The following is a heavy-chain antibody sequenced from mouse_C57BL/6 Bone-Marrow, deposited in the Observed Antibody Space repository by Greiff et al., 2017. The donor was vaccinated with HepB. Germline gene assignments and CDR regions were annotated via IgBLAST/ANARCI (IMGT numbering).Heavy chain of an antibody. V-gene: IGHV1-74*01. CDR2: IHPSDSDT. CDR1: GYTFTSYW. CDR3: ARAPSYYGSFDY. Sequence: QVQLQQSGAELVKPGASVKVSCKASGYTFTSYWMHWVKQRPGQGLEWIGRIHPSDSDTNYNQKFKGKATLTADKSSSTAYMQLSSLTSEDSAVYFCARAPSYYGSFDYWGQGTTLTVSS. D-gene: IGHD1-1*01. J-gene: IGHJ2*01.